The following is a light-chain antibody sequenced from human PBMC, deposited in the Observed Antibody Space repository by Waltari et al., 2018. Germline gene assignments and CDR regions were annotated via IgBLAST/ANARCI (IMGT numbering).Light chain of an antibody. J-gene: IGLJ2*01. CDR2: EGS. Sequence: QSALTQPASVSGSPGQSITISCTGTSSDVGSYNLFSWYQQHPGKAPKHMIYEGSKRPPGVSNRFSGSKSGNTASLTISGLQAEDEADYYCCSYAGSSTLVFGGGTKLTVL. V-gene: IGLV2-23*01. CDR1: SSDVGSYNL. CDR3: CSYAGSSTLV.